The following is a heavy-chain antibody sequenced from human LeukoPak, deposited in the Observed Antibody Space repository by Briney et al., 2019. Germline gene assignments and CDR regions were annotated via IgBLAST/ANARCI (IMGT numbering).Heavy chain of an antibody. D-gene: IGHD3-22*01. CDR2: ISSSGSTI. Sequence: GGSLRLSCAASGFTFSSYEMNWVRQAPGKGLEWVSYISSSGSTIYYADSVKGRFTISRGNAKNSLYLQMNSLRAEDTAVYYCARVARYYDSSGYYPLYYYYGMDVWGQGTTVTVSS. CDR3: ARVARYYDSSGYYPLYYYYGMDV. J-gene: IGHJ6*02. V-gene: IGHV3-48*03. CDR1: GFTFSSYE.